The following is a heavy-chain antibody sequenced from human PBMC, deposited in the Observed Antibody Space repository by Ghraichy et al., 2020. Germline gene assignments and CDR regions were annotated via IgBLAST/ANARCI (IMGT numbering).Heavy chain of an antibody. CDR2: MNPNSGNT. J-gene: IGHJ4*02. V-gene: IGHV1-8*01. D-gene: IGHD3-22*01. CDR1: GYTFTSYD. CDR3: ARGVFSYYYDSSGYYSDY. Sequence: ASVKVSCKASGYTFTSYDINWVRQATGQGLEWMGWMNPNSGNTGYAQKFQGRVTMTRNTSISTAYMELSSLRSEDTAVYYCARGVFSYYYDSSGYYSDYWGQGTLVTVSS.